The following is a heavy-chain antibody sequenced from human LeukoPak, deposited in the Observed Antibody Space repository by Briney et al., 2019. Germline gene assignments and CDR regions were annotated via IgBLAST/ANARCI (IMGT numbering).Heavy chain of an antibody. CDR1: GGSTSSSSYY. CDR3: ATVADYGGNSKYFDY. Sequence: SETLSLTCTVSGGSTSSSSYYWGWIRQPPGKGLEWIASIYYSGSTYYNSSLKGRVTISVDTSKNQFSLKLTTVTAADTAVYYCATVADYGGNSKYFDYWGQGTLVTVSS. CDR2: IYYSGST. V-gene: IGHV4-39*01. J-gene: IGHJ4*02. D-gene: IGHD4-23*01.